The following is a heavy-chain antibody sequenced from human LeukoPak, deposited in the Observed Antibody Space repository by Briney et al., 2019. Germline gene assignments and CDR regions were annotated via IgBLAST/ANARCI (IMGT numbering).Heavy chain of an antibody. CDR1: GFTLTSYD. CDR2: MNSTSGNT. V-gene: IGHV1-8*01. CDR3: ARARWGSGWYLYL. D-gene: IGHD2-21*01. Sequence: GASVKVSCKASGFTLTSYDIDWVRQATGQGLEWMGWMNSTSGNTGYAQNFQDRVTMTRDTSIGTAYMELSSLTSEDTAVYYCARARWGSGWYLYLWGRGTLVSVSS. J-gene: IGHJ2*01.